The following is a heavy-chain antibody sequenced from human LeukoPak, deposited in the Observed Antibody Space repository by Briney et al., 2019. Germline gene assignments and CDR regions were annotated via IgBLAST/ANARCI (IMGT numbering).Heavy chain of an antibody. CDR3: ARDVVQWLAYAFDI. J-gene: IGHJ3*02. CDR1: GYTFTGYY. V-gene: IGHV1-2*02. D-gene: IGHD6-19*01. Sequence: ASVKVSCKASGYTFTGYYMHWVRQAPGQGLXXXXWINPNXXGXXYAXXXXXXXXMTRDTSISTAFMELSRLRSDDTAVYYCARDVVQWLAYAFDIWGQGTMVTVSS. CDR2: INPNXXGX.